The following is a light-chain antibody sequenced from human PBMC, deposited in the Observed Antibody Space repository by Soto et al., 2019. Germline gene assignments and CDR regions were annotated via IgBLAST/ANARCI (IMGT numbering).Light chain of an antibody. J-gene: IGKJ4*01. Sequence: EIVMTQSPATLSLSPGERATLSCRASQSFSSNLAWYQQKPGQAPRLLIYGASDRAIGIADRFSGSGSGTDFTLTISRLEPEDFAVYYCQQYGSSPPRLTFGGGTKVDI. CDR2: GAS. CDR1: QSFSSN. CDR3: QQYGSSPPRLT. V-gene: IGKV3-20*01.